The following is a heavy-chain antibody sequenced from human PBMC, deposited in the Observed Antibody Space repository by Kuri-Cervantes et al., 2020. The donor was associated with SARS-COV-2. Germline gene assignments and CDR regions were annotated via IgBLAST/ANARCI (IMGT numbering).Heavy chain of an antibody. D-gene: IGHD2-21*02. J-gene: IGHJ4*02. CDR2: ISASSGNT. V-gene: IGHV1-18*01. CDR3: ARAGAEVTSHFDY. Sequence: ASVKVSCKASGGTFSSYAISWVRQAPGQGLEWMGWISASSGNTNYAQSLQGRVTITTYSSTSTAYLELRNLRSDDTAVYYCARAGAEVTSHFDYWGQGTLVTVSS. CDR1: GGTFSSYA.